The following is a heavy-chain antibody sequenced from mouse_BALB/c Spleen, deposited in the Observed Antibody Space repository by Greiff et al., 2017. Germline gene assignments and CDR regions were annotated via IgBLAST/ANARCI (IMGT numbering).Heavy chain of an antibody. Sequence: VQLQQSGAELVRSGASVKLSCTASGFNIKDYYMHWVKQRPEQGLEWIGWIDPENGDTEYAPKFQDKATLTVDKSSSTAYMQLSSPTSEDSAVYYCARRRGYDGPHFDYWGQGTTLTVSS. D-gene: IGHD2-2*01. CDR2: IDPENGDT. V-gene: IGHV14-4*02. J-gene: IGHJ2*01. CDR1: GFNIKDYY. CDR3: ARRRGYDGPHFDY.